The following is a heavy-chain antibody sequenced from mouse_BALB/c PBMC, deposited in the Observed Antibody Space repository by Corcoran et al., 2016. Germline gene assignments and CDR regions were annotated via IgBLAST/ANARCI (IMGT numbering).Heavy chain of an antibody. CDR1: GYSITSGYY. J-gene: IGHJ1*01. CDR3: AITTATYFDV. CDR2: ISYDGSN. V-gene: IGHV3-6*02. Sequence: DVQLQESGPGLVKPSQSLSLTCSVNGYSITSGYYWNWIRQFPGNKLEWMGYISYDGSNNYNPSLKNRISITRDTSKNQFFLKLNSVTTEDTATYYCAITTATYFDVWGAGTTVTVSS. D-gene: IGHD1-2*01.